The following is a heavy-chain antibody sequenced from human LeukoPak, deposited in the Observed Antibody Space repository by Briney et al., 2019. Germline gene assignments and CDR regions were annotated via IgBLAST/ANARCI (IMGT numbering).Heavy chain of an antibody. CDR3: ARGYCSGGSCSTFDY. CDR1: GGSFSGYY. Sequence: PSETLSLTCAVYGGSFSGYYWSWIRQPPGKGLEWTGEINHSGSTNYNPSLKSRVTISVDTSKNQFSLKLSSVTAADTAVYYCARGYCSGGSCSTFDYWGQGTLVTVSS. D-gene: IGHD2-15*01. CDR2: INHSGST. V-gene: IGHV4-34*01. J-gene: IGHJ4*02.